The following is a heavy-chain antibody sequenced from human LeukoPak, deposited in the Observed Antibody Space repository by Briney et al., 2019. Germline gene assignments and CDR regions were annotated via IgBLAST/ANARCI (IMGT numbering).Heavy chain of an antibody. D-gene: IGHD3-22*01. J-gene: IGHJ4*02. CDR3: ARGRQGSPYYYDSSGYQYAFDY. CDR1: GGTFSSYA. V-gene: IGHV1-69*01. CDR2: IIPIFGTA. Sequence: SVKVSCKASGGTFSSYAISWVRQAPGQGLEWMGGIIPIFGTANYAQKFQGRVTITADESTSTAYMELSSLRSEDTAVYYCARGRQGSPYYYDSSGYQYAFDYWGQGTLVTVSS.